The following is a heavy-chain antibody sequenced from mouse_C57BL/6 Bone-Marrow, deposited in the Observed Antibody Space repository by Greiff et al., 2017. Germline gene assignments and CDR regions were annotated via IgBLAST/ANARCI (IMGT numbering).Heavy chain of an antibody. CDR2: ISNLAYSI. D-gene: IGHD2-1*01. CDR3: ARHGNGWYFDV. V-gene: IGHV5-15*01. J-gene: IGHJ1*03. Sequence: DVQLQESGGGLVQPGGSLKLSCAASGFTFSDYGMAWVRQAPRKGPEWVAFISNLAYSIYYADTVTGRFTISRENAKNTLYLEMSSLRSEDTAMYYCARHGNGWYFDVWGTGTTVTVSS. CDR1: GFTFSDYG.